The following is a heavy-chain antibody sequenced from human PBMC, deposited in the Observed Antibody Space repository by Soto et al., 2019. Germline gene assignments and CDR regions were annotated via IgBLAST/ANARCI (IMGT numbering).Heavy chain of an antibody. CDR3: AREVPATMKHWFDP. Sequence: QVQLQESGPGLVKPSQTLSLTCTVSGGSISSGGYYWSWIRQHPGKGLGWIGYIYYSGSTYYNPSLKSRVTISVDTSKNQFSLKLSSVTAADTAVYYCAREVPATMKHWFDPWGQGTLVTVSS. CDR1: GGSISSGGYY. D-gene: IGHD2-2*01. CDR2: IYYSGST. V-gene: IGHV4-31*03. J-gene: IGHJ5*02.